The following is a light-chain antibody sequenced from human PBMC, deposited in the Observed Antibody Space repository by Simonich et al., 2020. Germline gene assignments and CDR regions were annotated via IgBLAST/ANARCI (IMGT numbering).Light chain of an antibody. CDR1: QSVLYSSNNKNY. Sequence: DLVMTQSPDSLAVSLCERATINCKASQSVLYSSNNKNYLAWYQQKPGTPPKLLIYWAATRESGVPDRCSGSGSGTDFTLTISSLQAEDVAVYYCQQYYSTPRTFGQGTKVEIK. CDR3: QQYYSTPRT. V-gene: IGKV4-1*01. J-gene: IGKJ1*01. CDR2: WAA.